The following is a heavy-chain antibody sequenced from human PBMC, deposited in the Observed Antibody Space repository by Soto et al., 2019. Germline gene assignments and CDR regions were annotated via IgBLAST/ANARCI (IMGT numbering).Heavy chain of an antibody. V-gene: IGHV4-31*03. J-gene: IGHJ2*01. Sequence: QVQLQESGPGLVKPSQTLSLTCTVSGGSIDSDGSYWSWIRQSPGEGLEWLGYIYYSGTTYYNPALQCRVSISLDTSKNQFSLKLSSVTAADTAIYYCAGGHCFSSSCSYLDLWGRGTLVTVSS. CDR1: GGSIDSDGSY. CDR2: IYYSGTT. CDR3: AGGHCFSSSCSYLDL. D-gene: IGHD2-2*01.